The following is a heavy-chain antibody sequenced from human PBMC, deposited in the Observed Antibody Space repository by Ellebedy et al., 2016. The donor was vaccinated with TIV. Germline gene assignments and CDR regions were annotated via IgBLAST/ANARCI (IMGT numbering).Heavy chain of an antibody. Sequence: SVKVSXXASGGTFSSYAISWVRQAPGQGLEWMGRIIPILGIANYAQKFQGRVTITADKSTSTAYMELSSLRSEDTAVYYCARDQEGMENAFDIWGQGTMVTVSS. J-gene: IGHJ3*02. CDR3: ARDQEGMENAFDI. CDR1: GGTFSSYA. CDR2: IIPILGIA. D-gene: IGHD3-10*01. V-gene: IGHV1-69*04.